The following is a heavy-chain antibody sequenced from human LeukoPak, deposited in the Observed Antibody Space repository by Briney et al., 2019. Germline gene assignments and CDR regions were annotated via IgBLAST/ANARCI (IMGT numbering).Heavy chain of an antibody. D-gene: IGHD3-10*01. Sequence: TGGSLRLSCAASGFTFSSYSMNWVRQAPGKGLEWVSSISSSSSYIYYADSVKGRFTTSRDNAKNSLYLQMNSLRAEDTAVYYCARDRGFGREDWFDPWGQGTLVTVSS. CDR3: ARDRGFGREDWFDP. CDR1: GFTFSSYS. CDR2: ISSSSSYI. J-gene: IGHJ5*02. V-gene: IGHV3-21*01.